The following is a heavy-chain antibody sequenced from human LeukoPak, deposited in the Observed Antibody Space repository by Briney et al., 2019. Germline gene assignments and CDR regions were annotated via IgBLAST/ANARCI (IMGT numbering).Heavy chain of an antibody. CDR2: IHKSGST. V-gene: IGHV4-61*02. CDR3: ARDYGDYGVDY. J-gene: IGHJ4*02. Sequence: KSSETLSLTCTVSGGSISSVSHYWSWIRQPAGKGLEWIGRIHKSGSTNYNPSLKSRVTISVDTSKNQFSLRLSSVTAADTAAYYCARDYGDYGVDYWGQGTLVTVSS. D-gene: IGHD4-17*01. CDR1: GGSISSVSHY.